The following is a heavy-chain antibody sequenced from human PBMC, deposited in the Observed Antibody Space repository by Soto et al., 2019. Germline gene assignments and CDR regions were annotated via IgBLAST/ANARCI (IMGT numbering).Heavy chain of an antibody. CDR1: GGSVSSSNW. J-gene: IGHJ4*02. Sequence: PSETLSLTCTVSGGSVSSSNWWSWVRQPPGKGLEWIGEINHSGSTNYNPSLKSRVTISVDTSKNQFSLKLSSVTAADTAVYYCARRRRLNYFDYWGQGTLVTVSS. D-gene: IGHD3-16*01. V-gene: IGHV4-4*02. CDR2: INHSGST. CDR3: ARRRRLNYFDY.